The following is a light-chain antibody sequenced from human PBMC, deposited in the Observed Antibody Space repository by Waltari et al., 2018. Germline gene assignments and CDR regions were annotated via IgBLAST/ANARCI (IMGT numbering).Light chain of an antibody. CDR3: SSYAGSDNFVV. V-gene: IGLV2-8*01. Sequence: QSALTQPPSASGSPGQSVTISCTGTSSDIGGYNSVPWYQHHPDKPPKLMIYEVSKRPSGVPDRFSGSKSDNTASLTVSGLQAEDEADYYCSSYAGSDNFVVFGGGTKLTVL. CDR1: SSDIGGYNS. J-gene: IGLJ2*01. CDR2: EVS.